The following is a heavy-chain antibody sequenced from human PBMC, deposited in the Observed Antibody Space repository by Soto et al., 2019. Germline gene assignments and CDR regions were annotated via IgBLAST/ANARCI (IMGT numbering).Heavy chain of an antibody. Sequence: PSETLSLTCIVSNYSISSGYHWGWIRQPPGKGLEGIGTIYQSGNTYQNPSLKSRVILSIDTSKNQFSLNLRNVTAADTAVYYCVKGKVNFDFWGKGILVTVSS. V-gene: IGHV4-38-2*02. J-gene: IGHJ4*02. CDR3: VKGKVNFDF. CDR1: NYSISSGYH. CDR2: IYQSGNT.